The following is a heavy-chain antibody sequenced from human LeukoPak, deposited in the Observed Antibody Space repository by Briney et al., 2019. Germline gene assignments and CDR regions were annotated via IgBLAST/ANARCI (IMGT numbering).Heavy chain of an antibody. V-gene: IGHV4-61*02. D-gene: IGHD2-15*01. CDR3: AREPLVLLLRGAFDI. J-gene: IGHJ3*02. CDR2: IYTSGST. Sequence: SQTLSLSCTVSGGSISSGSYCWSWIRQPAGKGLEWIGRIYTSGSTNYNPSLKSRVTISVDTSKNQFSLKLSSVTAAGTAVYYCAREPLVLLLRGAFDIWGQGTMVTVSS. CDR1: GGSISSGSYC.